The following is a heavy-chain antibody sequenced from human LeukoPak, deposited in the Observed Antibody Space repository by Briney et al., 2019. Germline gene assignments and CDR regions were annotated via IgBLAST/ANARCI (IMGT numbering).Heavy chain of an antibody. D-gene: IGHD6-19*01. Sequence: PGGSLRLSCAASGFTFSSYWMHWVRQAPGKGLVWVSRINSDGSSTNYADSVKGRFTISRDNAKNTLYLQVNSRRAEDTAVYYCARDRRGGAVAGTVDCWGQGTLVTVSS. CDR2: INSDGSST. CDR1: GFTFSSYW. V-gene: IGHV3-74*01. CDR3: ARDRRGGAVAGTVDC. J-gene: IGHJ4*02.